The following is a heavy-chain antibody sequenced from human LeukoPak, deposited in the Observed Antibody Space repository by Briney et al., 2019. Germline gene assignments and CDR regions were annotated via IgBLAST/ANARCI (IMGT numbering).Heavy chain of an antibody. V-gene: IGHV4-31*03. CDR3: ARAVGSSSSVAFDY. CDR1: GGFISRGGYY. CDR2: IYYSGST. Sequence: KPSETLSLTCTVSGGFISRGGYYWSWIRQHPGKGLEWIGYIYYSGSTYYNPSLKSRVTISVGTSKNQFSLKLSSVTAADAAVYYCARAVGSSSSVAFDYWGQGTLVTVSS. D-gene: IGHD6-6*01. J-gene: IGHJ4*02.